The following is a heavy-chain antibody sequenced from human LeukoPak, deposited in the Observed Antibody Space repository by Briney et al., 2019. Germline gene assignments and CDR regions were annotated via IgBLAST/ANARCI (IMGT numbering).Heavy chain of an antibody. CDR3: ARDANYYDSRGENYFNC. D-gene: IGHD3-22*01. V-gene: IGHV3-7*01. J-gene: IGHJ4*02. CDR2: IKRDGSDT. CDR1: GFASSSYW. Sequence: GGTLRLSCAASGFASSSYWMSWVRESPGKGLEWVGNIKRDGSDTYYVDSVKGRFTISRDNAKNSLYLQLNSLRAEDTAVYYRARDANYYDSRGENYFNCWGQGTLVTVSS.